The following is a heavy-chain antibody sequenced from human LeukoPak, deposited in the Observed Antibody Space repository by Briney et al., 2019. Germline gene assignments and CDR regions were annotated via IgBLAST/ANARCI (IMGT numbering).Heavy chain of an antibody. V-gene: IGHV3-30*18. D-gene: IGHD3-22*01. CDR2: ISYDGSNK. CDR1: GFTFSSYG. J-gene: IGHJ4*02. CDR3: AKGQAHRITMIVVVNFDY. Sequence: GGSLRLSCAASGFTFSSYGMHWVRQAPGKGLEWVAVISYDGSNKYYADSVKGRFTISRDNSKNTLYLQMNSLRAEDTAVYYCAKGQAHRITMIVVVNFDYWGQGTLVTVSS.